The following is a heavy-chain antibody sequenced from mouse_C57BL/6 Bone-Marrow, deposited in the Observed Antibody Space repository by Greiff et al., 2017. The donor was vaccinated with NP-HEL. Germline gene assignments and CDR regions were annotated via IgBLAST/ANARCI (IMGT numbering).Heavy chain of an antibody. CDR2: IYPRSGNT. Sequence: VQLQQSGAELARPGASVKLSCKASGYTFTSYGISWVKQRTGQGLEWIGEIYPRSGNTYYNEKFKGKATLTADQSSSTAYMELRSLTSEDSAVYFCARNGLRHAMDYWGQGTSVTVSS. CDR1: GYTFTSYG. CDR3: ARNGLRHAMDY. V-gene: IGHV1-81*01. D-gene: IGHD2-2*01. J-gene: IGHJ4*01.